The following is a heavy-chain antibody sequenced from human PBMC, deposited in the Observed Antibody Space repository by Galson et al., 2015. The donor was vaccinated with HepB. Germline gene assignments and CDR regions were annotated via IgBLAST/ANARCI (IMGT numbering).Heavy chain of an antibody. D-gene: IGHD5-24*01. Sequence: SLRLSCAASGFTFVDYAMSWVRQAPGKGLEWVSAIRGIGGNTYYADSVKGRFTVSRDNSKNMVYLQMNSLRAEDTAVYYCTKGDGNLSPEARNWGQGTLVTVSS. CDR1: GFTFVDYA. J-gene: IGHJ4*02. V-gene: IGHV3-23*01. CDR2: IRGIGGNT. CDR3: TKGDGNLSPEARN.